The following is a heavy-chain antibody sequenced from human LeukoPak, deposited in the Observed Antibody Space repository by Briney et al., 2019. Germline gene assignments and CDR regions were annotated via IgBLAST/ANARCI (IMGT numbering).Heavy chain of an antibody. D-gene: IGHD1-26*01. Sequence: ASVKVSCKASGYTFTSYYMHWVRQAPGQGLEWMGIINPSGGSTSYAQKFQGGVTMTRDMSTSTVYMELSSLRSEDTAVYYCARAREPTFDYWGQGTLVTVSS. CDR3: ARAREPTFDY. V-gene: IGHV1-46*01. J-gene: IGHJ4*02. CDR2: INPSGGST. CDR1: GYTFTSYY.